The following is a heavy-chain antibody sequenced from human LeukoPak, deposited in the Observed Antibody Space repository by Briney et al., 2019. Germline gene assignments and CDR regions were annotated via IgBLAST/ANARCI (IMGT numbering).Heavy chain of an antibody. CDR2: IYFSGST. CDR1: GGSISSSSHH. V-gene: IGHV4-39*01. D-gene: IGHD6-19*01. Sequence: PSETLSLTCTVCGGSISSSSHHWRWIRQPPGEGLEWIGSIYFSGSTYYSPSLKSRVTISVDPSTNQFSLKLTSVTAADTAVYYCARRLWLGPFCYWGQGTLVTVSS. CDR3: ARRLWLGPFCY. J-gene: IGHJ4*02.